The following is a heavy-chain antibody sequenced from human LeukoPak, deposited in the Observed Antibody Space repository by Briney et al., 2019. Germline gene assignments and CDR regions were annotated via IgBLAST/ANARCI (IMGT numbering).Heavy chain of an antibody. D-gene: IGHD6-19*01. J-gene: IGHJ4*02. Sequence: GGSLRLSCAASGFTFNSYAMSWVRQAPGQGLELVSAISGSGAITFYADSVKGRFTISRDNSKNTLYLQMNSLRAEDTALYYCAKTKGSAWYPLDYWGREPWSPSPQ. CDR1: GFTFNSYA. CDR3: AKTKGSAWYPLDY. V-gene: IGHV3-23*01. CDR2: ISGSGAIT.